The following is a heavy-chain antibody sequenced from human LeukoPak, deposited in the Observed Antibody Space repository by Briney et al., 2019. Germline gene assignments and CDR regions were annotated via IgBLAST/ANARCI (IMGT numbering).Heavy chain of an antibody. CDR2: ISAYNGNT. V-gene: IGHV1-18*04. J-gene: IGHJ4*02. Sequence: ASVKVSCKASGYTFTSYYMHWVRQAPGQGLEWMGWISAYNGNTNYAQKLQGRVTMTTDTSTSTAYMELRSLRSDDTAVYYCARAGPVRGYSGYEFDYWGQGTLVTVSS. D-gene: IGHD5-12*01. CDR3: ARAGPVRGYSGYEFDY. CDR1: GYTFTSYY.